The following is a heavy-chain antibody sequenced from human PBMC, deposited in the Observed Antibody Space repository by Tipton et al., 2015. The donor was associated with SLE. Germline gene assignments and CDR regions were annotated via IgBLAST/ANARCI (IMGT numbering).Heavy chain of an antibody. CDR3: ARVLWSSDAFDI. CDR2: TYYRSRWYR. J-gene: IGHJ3*02. CDR1: GDSISSNSAA. Sequence: GLVKPSQTLSLTCAISGDSISSNSAAWNWIRQSPSRGLEWLGRTYYRSRWYRDYAVSVKSRISIDADTSKNQFSLQLNSVTPEDTAVYYCARVLWSSDAFDIWGQGTMVTVSS. D-gene: IGHD3-3*01. V-gene: IGHV6-1*01.